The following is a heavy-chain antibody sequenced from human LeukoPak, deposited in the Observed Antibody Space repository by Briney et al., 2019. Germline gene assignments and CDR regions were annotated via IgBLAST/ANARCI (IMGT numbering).Heavy chain of an antibody. V-gene: IGHV7-4-1*02. D-gene: IGHD6-19*01. CDR1: GYTLTELS. J-gene: IGHJ4*02. CDR3: ARAPPRNRQQWLLSQLNY. Sequence: ASVKVSCKVSGYTLTELSMHWVRQAPGQGLEWMGWINTNTGNPTYAQGFTGRFVFSLDTSVSTAYLQISSLKAEDTAVYYCARAPPRNRQQWLLSQLNYWGQGTLVTVSS. CDR2: INTNTGNP.